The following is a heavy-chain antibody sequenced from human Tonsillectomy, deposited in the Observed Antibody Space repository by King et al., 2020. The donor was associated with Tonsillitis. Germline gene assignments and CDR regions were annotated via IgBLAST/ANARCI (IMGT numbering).Heavy chain of an antibody. V-gene: IGHV3-9*01. D-gene: IGHD4-17*01. CDR1: GFSFDDYA. J-gene: IGHJ4*02. CDR2: VNWNSGTT. Sequence: VQLVESGGGLVQPGRSLRLSCAASGFSFDDYAIHLVRQVPGRGLEWFSGVNWNSGTTGYASFVKGRFTISRDNAKNSLYLQMNSLRPEDTALYYCTKGRGFDYGTKSFDYWGRGTLVTVSS. CDR3: TKGRGFDYGTKSFDY.